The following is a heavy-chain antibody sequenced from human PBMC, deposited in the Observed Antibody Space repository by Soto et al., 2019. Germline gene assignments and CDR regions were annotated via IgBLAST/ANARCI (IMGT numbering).Heavy chain of an antibody. CDR2: ISWDGGST. CDR1: GFTFDDYT. J-gene: IGHJ6*02. D-gene: IGHD3-10*01. Sequence: GGSLRLSCAASGFTFDDYTMHWVRQAPGKGLEWVSLISWDGGSTYYADSVKGRFTISRDNSKNSLYLQMNSLRTEDTALYYCAKDTRPMAPVPYYGMDVWGQGTTVTVSS. CDR3: AKDTRPMAPVPYYGMDV. V-gene: IGHV3-43*01.